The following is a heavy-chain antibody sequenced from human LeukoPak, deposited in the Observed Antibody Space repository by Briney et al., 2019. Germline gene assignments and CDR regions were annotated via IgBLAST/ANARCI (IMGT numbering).Heavy chain of an antibody. Sequence: PGGSLRLSCAASGFTFSSYGMHWVRQAPGKGLEWVAFISNDGSNENFADSVMGRFTISRDNSKNTLYLQMNSLRAEDTAVYYCAKIQKLLGHTYGPPDYWGQGTLVTVSS. D-gene: IGHD5-18*01. CDR2: ISNDGSNE. CDR3: AKIQKLLGHTYGPPDY. CDR1: GFTFSSYG. V-gene: IGHV3-30*18. J-gene: IGHJ4*02.